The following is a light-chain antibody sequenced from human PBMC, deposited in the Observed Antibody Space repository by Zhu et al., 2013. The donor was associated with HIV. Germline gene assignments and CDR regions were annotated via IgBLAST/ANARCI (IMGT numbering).Light chain of an antibody. CDR3: QQTYTNIFT. CDR1: QNINNF. V-gene: IGKV1-39*01. Sequence: DIQMTQSPSSLSASLGDRVTITCRASQNINNFVNWYQQKPGRAPKFLIYGASNLQSGVSSRFSGSGSGTEFTFTISSLQPEDFATYYCQQTYTNIFTFGPGTRVESK. CDR2: GAS. J-gene: IGKJ3*01.